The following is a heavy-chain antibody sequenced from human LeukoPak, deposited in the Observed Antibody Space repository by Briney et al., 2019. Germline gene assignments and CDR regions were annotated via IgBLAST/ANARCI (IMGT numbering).Heavy chain of an antibody. CDR2: IIPILGIA. D-gene: IGHD3-3*01. V-gene: IGHV1-69*02. Sequence: ASVKVSCKASGGTFSSYTIRWVRQAPGQGLEWMGRIIPILGIANYAQKFQGRVTITADKSTSTAYMELSSLRSEDTAVYYCARGAHITIFGVVNYYFDYWGQGTLVTVSS. CDR3: ARGAHITIFGVVNYYFDY. J-gene: IGHJ4*02. CDR1: GGTFSSYT.